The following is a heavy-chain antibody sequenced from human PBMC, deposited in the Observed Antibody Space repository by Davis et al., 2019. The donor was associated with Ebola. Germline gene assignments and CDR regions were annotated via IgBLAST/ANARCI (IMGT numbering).Heavy chain of an antibody. CDR2: ISSNGGST. V-gene: IGHV3-64*01. D-gene: IGHD6-19*01. Sequence: PSETLSLTCAASGFTFSSYAMHWVRQAPGKGLEYVSAISSNGGSTYYANSVKGRFTISRDNSKNTLYLQMGSLRAEDTAVYYCERGYRPPLPTRYSSGWHFDYWGQGTLVTVSS. CDR3: ERGYRPPLPTRYSSGWHFDY. CDR1: GFTFSSYA. J-gene: IGHJ4*02.